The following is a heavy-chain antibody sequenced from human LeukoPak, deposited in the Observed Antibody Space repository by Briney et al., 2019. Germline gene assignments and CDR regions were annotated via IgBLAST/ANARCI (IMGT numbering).Heavy chain of an antibody. D-gene: IGHD1-26*01. V-gene: IGHV4-30-2*01. CDR2: IYHSGST. J-gene: IGHJ3*02. CDR1: GGSISSGGYY. CDR3: AREGARVGASYDAFDI. Sequence: PSQTLSLTCTVSGGSISSGGYYWSWIRQPPGKGLEWIGYIYHSGSTYYNPSLKSRVTISVDRSKNQFSLKLSSVTAADTAVYYCAREGARVGASYDAFDIWGQGTMVTVSS.